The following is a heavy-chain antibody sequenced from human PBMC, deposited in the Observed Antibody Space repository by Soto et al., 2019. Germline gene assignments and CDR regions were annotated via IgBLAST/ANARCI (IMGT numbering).Heavy chain of an antibody. CDR1: GYSFTSYW. CDR2: IYPGDSDT. D-gene: IGHD3-3*01. CDR3: ARTFRFLESDNWFDP. V-gene: IGHV5-51*01. Sequence: PGESLKISCKGSGYSFTSYWIGWVRQMPGKGLEWMGIIYPGDSDTRYSPSFQGQVTISADKSISTAYLQWSSLKASDTAMYYCARTFRFLESDNWFDPWGQGTLVTVSS. J-gene: IGHJ5*02.